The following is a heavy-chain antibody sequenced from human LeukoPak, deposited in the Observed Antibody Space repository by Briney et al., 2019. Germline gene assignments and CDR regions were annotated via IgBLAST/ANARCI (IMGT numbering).Heavy chain of an antibody. CDR1: GFTFSSYW. CDR2: IKQDGSEK. D-gene: IGHD3-10*01. CDR3: AREGDTMVRGPRESY. J-gene: IGHJ4*02. V-gene: IGHV3-7*01. Sequence: GGSLRLSCAASGFTFSSYWMSWVRQAPGKGLEWVANIKQDGSEKYYVDSVKGRFTISRYNAKNSLYLQMNSLRAEDTAVYYCAREGDTMVRGPRESYWGQGTLVTVSS.